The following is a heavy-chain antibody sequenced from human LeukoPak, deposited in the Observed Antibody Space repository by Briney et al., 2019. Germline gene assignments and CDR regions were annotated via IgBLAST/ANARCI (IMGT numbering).Heavy chain of an antibody. J-gene: IGHJ4*02. CDR3: GRLGYTYGPFDN. CDR2: ITSSGSAI. V-gene: IGHV3-48*03. CDR1: GFTFSSFE. D-gene: IGHD5-18*01. Sequence: PGGSLRLSCTASGFTFSSFEMNWVRQAPGKGLEWVSYITSSGSAIYYADSVKGRFTISRDSAKNSLYLQMNSLRAEDTAVYYCGRLGYTYGPFDNWGQGTLVTVSS.